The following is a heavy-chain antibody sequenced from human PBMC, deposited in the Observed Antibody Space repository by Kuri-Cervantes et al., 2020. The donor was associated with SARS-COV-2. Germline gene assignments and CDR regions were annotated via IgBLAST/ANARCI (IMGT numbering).Heavy chain of an antibody. CDR1: GYTLINYD. V-gene: IGHV1-8*02. CDR3: ARGPYCGGDCYFTDY. D-gene: IGHD2-21*01. J-gene: IGHJ4*02. CDR2: MNPKSGIT. Sequence: ASVKVSCKTSGYTLINYDINWVRQATGQGLEWMGWMNPKSGITGYAQKFQGRISMTRNTAINTAYMELSSLRSEDTAVYYCARGPYCGGDCYFTDYWGQGTLVTVSS.